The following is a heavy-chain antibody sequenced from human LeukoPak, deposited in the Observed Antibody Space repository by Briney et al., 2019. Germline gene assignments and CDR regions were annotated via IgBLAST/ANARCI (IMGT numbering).Heavy chain of an antibody. V-gene: IGHV3-74*01. Sequence: PGGSLRLSCAASGFTFSSYWMHWVRQAPGKGLVWVSRINSDGSSTSYADSVKGRFTISRDNAKNTLYLQMNSLRAEDTAAYYCARGRWDLLGADYWGQGTLVTVSS. CDR3: ARGRWDLLGADY. CDR2: INSDGSST. J-gene: IGHJ4*02. CDR1: GFTFSSYW. D-gene: IGHD1-26*01.